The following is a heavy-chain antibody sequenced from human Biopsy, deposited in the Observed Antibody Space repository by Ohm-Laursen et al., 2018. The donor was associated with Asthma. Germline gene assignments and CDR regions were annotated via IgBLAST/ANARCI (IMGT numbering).Heavy chain of an antibody. V-gene: IGHV1-3*01. J-gene: IGHJ3*02. CDR2: INAGNGDT. CDR3: ARTYYDFLTGQVNDAFAM. Sequence: ASVKVSCKASGYTFINFAIHWVRQAPGQRLEWMGWINAGNGDTKYSQKFQGRVTITRDTSANTAYMDLSSLRSEDTAVYYCARTYYDFLTGQVNDAFAMWGQGTMVTVSS. CDR1: GYTFINFA. D-gene: IGHD3-9*01.